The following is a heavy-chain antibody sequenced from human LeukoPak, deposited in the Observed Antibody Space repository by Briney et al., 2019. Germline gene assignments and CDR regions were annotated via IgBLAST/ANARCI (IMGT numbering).Heavy chain of an antibody. V-gene: IGHV1-2*02. J-gene: IGHJ5*02. CDR1: GYTFTTYY. Sequence: ASVKVSCKASGYTFTTYYMHWVRQAPGQGLEWMGWINPNSGGTNYAQKFQGRVTMTRDTSISTAYMELSRLRSDDTAVYYCARGHRSSSWYSETFNWFDPWGQGTLVTVSS. CDR2: INPNSGGT. CDR3: ARGHRSSSWYSETFNWFDP. D-gene: IGHD6-13*01.